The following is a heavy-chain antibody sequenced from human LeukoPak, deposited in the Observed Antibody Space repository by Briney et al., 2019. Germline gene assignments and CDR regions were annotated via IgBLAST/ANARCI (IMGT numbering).Heavy chain of an antibody. D-gene: IGHD3-10*01. CDR2: LYPSGSS. J-gene: IGHJ4*02. Sequence: PSGTLSLTCTVSGASISPYYWNWIRQPAGKGLEWIGRLYPSGSSDYNPSLKSRVTMSVDTSRNQFSLRVTSVTAADTAIYYCARDPSGSLYFDYWGQGILVTVSA. V-gene: IGHV4-4*07. CDR1: GASISPYY. CDR3: ARDPSGSLYFDY.